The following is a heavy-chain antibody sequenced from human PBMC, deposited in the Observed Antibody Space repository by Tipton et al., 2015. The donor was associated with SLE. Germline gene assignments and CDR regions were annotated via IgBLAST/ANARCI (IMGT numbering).Heavy chain of an antibody. D-gene: IGHD4-17*01. CDR1: GGSISSYY. J-gene: IGHJ3*02. CDR2: VHTIGTT. V-gene: IGHV4-4*08. CDR3: ARVEVTIAGKDDAFDI. Sequence: TLSLTCTVSGGSISSYYWSWIRQPPGKGLEWIGHVHTIGTTKYKPSLKSRVTISLDTSKNEFSLRLTSVAAADTAVYYCARVEVTIAGKDDAFDIWGQGTKVTVSS.